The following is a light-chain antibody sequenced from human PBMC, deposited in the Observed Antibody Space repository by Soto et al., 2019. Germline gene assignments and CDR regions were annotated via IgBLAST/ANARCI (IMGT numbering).Light chain of an antibody. CDR1: SSDVGSYNL. Sequence: QSALTQPASVSGSPGQSITISCTGTSSDVGSYNLVSWYQQHPGKAPKLMIYEGNKRPSGVSNRFSGSKSANTASLTISGLQTEDEADYYCCSYAGTNTFVFGLGPRSPS. CDR3: CSYAGTNTFV. J-gene: IGLJ1*01. CDR2: EGN. V-gene: IGLV2-23*01.